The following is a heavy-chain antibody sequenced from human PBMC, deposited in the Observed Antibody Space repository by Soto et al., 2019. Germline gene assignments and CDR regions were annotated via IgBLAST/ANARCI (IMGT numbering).Heavy chain of an antibody. J-gene: IGHJ5*02. V-gene: IGHV4-39*02. CDR2: IYYSGST. CDR1: GGSISSSSYY. Sequence: PSETLSLTCTVSGGSISSSSYYWGWIRQPPGKGLEWIGSIYYSGSTYYNTSLKSRVTISVDTSKNHFSLKLSSVTAADTAVYYCAREYCSGGSCYEGPSVNNWFDPWGQGTLVTVSS. CDR3: AREYCSGGSCYEGPSVNNWFDP. D-gene: IGHD2-15*01.